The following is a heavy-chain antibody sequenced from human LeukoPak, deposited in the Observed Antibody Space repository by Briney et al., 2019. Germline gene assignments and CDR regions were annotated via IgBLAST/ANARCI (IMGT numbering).Heavy chain of an antibody. V-gene: IGHV5-51*01. Sequence: RESLRIFCKGAGYSSTSYWVGWVRQMPGKGLEWMGIIYPGDSSSRYSPSFQGQVTISADMSITTAYLQWSSLKASDTAMYYCARRGSDNYGLDVWGQVITVTVSS. CDR2: IYPGDSSS. D-gene: IGHD1-26*01. CDR1: GYSSTSYW. J-gene: IGHJ6*01. CDR3: ARRGSDNYGLDV.